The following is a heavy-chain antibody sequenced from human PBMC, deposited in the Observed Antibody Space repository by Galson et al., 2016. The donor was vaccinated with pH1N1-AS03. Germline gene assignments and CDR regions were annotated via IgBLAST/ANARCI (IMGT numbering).Heavy chain of an antibody. CDR3: IKGGAASADFFDI. CDR1: GFRFDDYA. V-gene: IGHV3-9*01. D-gene: IGHD3/OR15-3a*01. CDR2: ISWNSNKI. J-gene: IGHJ3*02. Sequence: SLRLSCAVSGFRFDDYAMHWVRQAPGKGLEWVSSISWNSNKIDYADSVKGRFTISRDSAKNSLNLQMNGLRAEDTALYYCIKGGAASADFFDIWGQGTMVTVSS.